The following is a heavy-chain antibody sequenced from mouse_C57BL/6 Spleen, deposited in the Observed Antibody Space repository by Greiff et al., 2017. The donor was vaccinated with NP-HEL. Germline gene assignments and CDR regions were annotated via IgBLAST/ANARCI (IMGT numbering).Heavy chain of an antibody. CDR2: IWRGGST. D-gene: IGHD1-1*01. CDR3: AKNILSYYYAMDY. CDR1: GFSLTSYG. V-gene: IGHV2-5*01. Sequence: QVQLQQSGPGLVQPSQSLSITCTVSGFSLTSYGVHWVRQSPGQGLEWLGVIWRGGSTDYYAAFMSSLSTTKDNSKSQVFFKMNSLQADDTAIYYCAKNILSYYYAMDYWGQGTSVTVSS. J-gene: IGHJ4*01.